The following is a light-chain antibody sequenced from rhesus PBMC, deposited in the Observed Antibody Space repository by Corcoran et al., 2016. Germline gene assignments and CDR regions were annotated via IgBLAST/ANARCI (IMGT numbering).Light chain of an antibody. CDR1: QSVGSS. Sequence: QVILTQSPATLSLSPGERATLSCRASQSVGSSLAWYQQKPGQAPRLLIYGASSRATGIPDRFSGSGSGTEFTLTISSLEPEDFAVYYCQNYISSPFTFGPGTKLDIK. CDR2: GAS. CDR3: QNYISSPFT. V-gene: IGKV3-53*01. J-gene: IGKJ3*01.